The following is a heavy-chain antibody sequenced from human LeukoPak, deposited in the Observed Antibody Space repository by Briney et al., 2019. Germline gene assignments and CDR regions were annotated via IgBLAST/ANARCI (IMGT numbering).Heavy chain of an antibody. CDR1: GFTFSSYS. CDR3: ARGITGTTDWFDP. CDR2: ISSSSSTI. J-gene: IGHJ5*02. D-gene: IGHD1-20*01. Sequence: PGGSLRLSCAASGFTFSSYSMNWVHQAPGKGLEWVSYISSSSSTIYYADSVKGRFTISRDNAKNSLYLQMNSLRAEDTAVYYRARGITGTTDWFDPWGQGTLVTVSS. V-gene: IGHV3-48*01.